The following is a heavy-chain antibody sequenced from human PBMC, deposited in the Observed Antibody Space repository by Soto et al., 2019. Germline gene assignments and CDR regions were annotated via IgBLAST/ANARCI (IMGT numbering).Heavy chain of an antibody. CDR3: VSSSRVLLDY. Sequence: QVQLVQSGAEVKKPGSTEKVSCEASGGTFSSYSISWVRQAPGQGLEWMGRIIPILGIANYAQKFQGRVTITADKSTSTAYMELSSLRSEDTAVYYCVSSSRVLLDYWGQGTLVTVSS. D-gene: IGHD3-10*01. V-gene: IGHV1-69*02. CDR1: GGTFSSYS. J-gene: IGHJ4*02. CDR2: IIPILGIA.